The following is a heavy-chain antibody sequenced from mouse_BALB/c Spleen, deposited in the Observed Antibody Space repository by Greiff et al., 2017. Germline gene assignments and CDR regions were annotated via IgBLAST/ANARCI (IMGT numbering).Heavy chain of an antibody. Sequence: VQLQQSGAELVRPGTSVKVSCKASGYAFTNYLIEWVKQRPGQGLEWIGVINPGSGGTNYNEKFKGKATLTADKSSSTAYMQLSSLTSDDSAVYFCARGRGYDAPYYAMDYWGQGTSVTVSS. V-gene: IGHV1-54*01. D-gene: IGHD2-2*01. CDR1: GYAFTNYL. CDR3: ARGRGYDAPYYAMDY. CDR2: INPGSGGT. J-gene: IGHJ4*01.